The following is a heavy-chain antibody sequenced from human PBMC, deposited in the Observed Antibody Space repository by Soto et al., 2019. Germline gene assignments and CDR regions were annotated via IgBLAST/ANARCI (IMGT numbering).Heavy chain of an antibody. CDR2: INYSGGT. J-gene: IGHJ5*02. CDR1: GGSINTYY. V-gene: IGHV4-59*01. Sequence: PSETLSLTCSVSGGSINTYYCSWIRQPPGKGLEWIGYINYSGGTNYNPSLKSRVTISIDTSKNHFPLKLTSVTAADTAVYYCAFGYDSGKTGSWGQGMLVTVSS. CDR3: AFGYDSGKTGS. D-gene: IGHD4-17*01.